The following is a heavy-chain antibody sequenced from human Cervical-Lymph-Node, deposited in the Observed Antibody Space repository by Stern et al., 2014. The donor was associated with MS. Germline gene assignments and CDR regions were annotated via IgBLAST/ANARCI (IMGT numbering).Heavy chain of an antibody. CDR3: ASQI. CDR2: VSSDGANT. J-gene: IGHJ6*02. V-gene: IGHV3-30*01. CDR1: GFIFSNYA. Sequence: VQLVQSGGGVVQPGRSLRLSCAASGFIFSNYAMHWVRQPPGEGLEWVAVVSSDGANTYFADSVKGRFTISRDNSKNTLYLQMNSLKIEDTAIYYRASQIWGQGTTVTVSS.